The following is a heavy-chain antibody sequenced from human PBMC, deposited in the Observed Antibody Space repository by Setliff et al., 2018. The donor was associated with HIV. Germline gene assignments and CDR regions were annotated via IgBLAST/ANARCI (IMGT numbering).Heavy chain of an antibody. Sequence: PSETLSLTCTVSRGSIRSGTYYWGWIRQPPGKGLEWIGNMYYTGNTYHNPSLKSRVTISVDTSKNQFSLKLSSLTAANTAVYYCAGSPIITNGYYFDYWGPGTLVTVSS. V-gene: IGHV4-39*01. D-gene: IGHD2-8*01. J-gene: IGHJ4*02. CDR2: MYYTGNT. CDR3: AGSPIITNGYYFDY. CDR1: RGSIRSGTYY.